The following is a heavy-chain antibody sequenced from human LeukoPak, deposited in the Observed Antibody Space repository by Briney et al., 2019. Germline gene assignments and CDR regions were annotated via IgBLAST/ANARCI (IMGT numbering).Heavy chain of an antibody. V-gene: IGHV5-51*01. J-gene: IGHJ6*03. Sequence: GESLKISCKGSGYSFTSYWIGWVRQMPGKGLEWMGIIYPGDSDTRYSPSFQGQVTISADKSISTAYLQWSSLKASDTAMYYCARTVNFGVYYYYYMDVWGKGTTVTVSS. CDR3: ARTVNFGVYYYYYMDV. CDR2: IYPGDSDT. D-gene: IGHD4-11*01. CDR1: GYSFTSYW.